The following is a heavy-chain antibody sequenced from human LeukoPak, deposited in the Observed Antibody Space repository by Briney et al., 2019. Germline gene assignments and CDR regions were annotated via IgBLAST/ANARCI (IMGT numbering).Heavy chain of an antibody. D-gene: IGHD4-17*01. V-gene: IGHV1-69*06. J-gene: IGHJ6*03. CDR2: IIPIFGTA. CDR3: ARGYYGDYGYYMDV. Sequence: SVKVSCKASGGTFSSYAISWVRQAPGQGLEWMGGIIPIFGTANYAQKFQGRVTITADKSTSTAYIELSSLRSEDTAVYYCARGYYGDYGYYMDVWGKGTTVTVSS. CDR1: GGTFSSYA.